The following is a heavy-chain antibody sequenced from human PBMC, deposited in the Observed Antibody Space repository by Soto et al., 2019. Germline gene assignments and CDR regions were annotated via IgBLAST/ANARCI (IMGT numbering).Heavy chain of an antibody. CDR3: ASFGVIGEPFEY. J-gene: IGHJ4*02. D-gene: IGHD3-10*01. CDR1: GGSISSGDHY. CDR2: IYYSGSS. V-gene: IGHV4-30-4*01. Sequence: QVQLQESGPGLVKPSQTLSLTCTVSGGSISSGDHYWSWIRQPPGKGLEWIGYIYYSGSSYYNPSLKSRVTVSLDTPKNQFSLKLNSVTAADTAVYYCASFGVIGEPFEYWGQGTLVTVSS.